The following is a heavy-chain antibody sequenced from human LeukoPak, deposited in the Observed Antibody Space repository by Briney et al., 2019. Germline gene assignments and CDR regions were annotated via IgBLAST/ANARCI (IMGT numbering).Heavy chain of an antibody. CDR3: ARHQNVVVPAALDP. CDR2: IYYSGST. Sequence: SETLSLTCTVSGGSISSSSYYWGWIRQPPGMGLEWIGSIYYSGSTYYNPSLKSRVTISVDTSKNQFSLKLSSVTAADAAVYYCARHQNVVVPAALDPWGQGTLVTVSS. J-gene: IGHJ5*02. V-gene: IGHV4-39*01. CDR1: GGSISSSSYY. D-gene: IGHD2-2*01.